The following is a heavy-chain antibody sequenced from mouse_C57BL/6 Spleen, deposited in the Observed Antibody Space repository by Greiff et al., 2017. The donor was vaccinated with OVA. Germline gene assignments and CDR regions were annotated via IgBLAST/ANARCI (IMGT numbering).Heavy chain of an antibody. D-gene: IGHD1-1*01. V-gene: IGHV1-69*01. CDR1: GYTFTSYW. Sequence: VKLQQPGAELVMPGASVKLSCKASGYTFTSYWMHWVKQRPGQGLEWIGEIDPSDSYTNYNQKFKGKSTLTVDRSSSTAYMQLSSLTSEDSAVYYCANFYYGSSYMFAYWGQGTLVTVSA. CDR2: IDPSDSYT. CDR3: ANFYYGSSYMFAY. J-gene: IGHJ3*01.